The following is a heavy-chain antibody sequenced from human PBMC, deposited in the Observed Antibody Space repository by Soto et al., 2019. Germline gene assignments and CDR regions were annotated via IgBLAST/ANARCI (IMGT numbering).Heavy chain of an antibody. Sequence: QVQLVQSGAEVKKSGASVKVSCKASGYTLTSYGVSWVRQAPGQGLDWMGWISVYNGHTNYAQKFQGRISMTTDTSTTTAYMELRRLRSDDTAVYYCARGGTTYDSSGPMVFDLWGQGTLVTVSS. V-gene: IGHV1-18*01. J-gene: IGHJ5*02. CDR1: GYTLTSYG. CDR3: ARGGTTYDSSGPMVFDL. D-gene: IGHD3-22*01. CDR2: ISVYNGHT.